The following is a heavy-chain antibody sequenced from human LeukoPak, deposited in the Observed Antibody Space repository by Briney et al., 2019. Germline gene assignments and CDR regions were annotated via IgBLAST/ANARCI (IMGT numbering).Heavy chain of an antibody. Sequence: GGSLRLSCAASGFTFSDYYMSWIRQAPGKGLEWVSYISNSGSIIYYADSVKGRFTISRDNAKNSLFLQMNSLRAEDTAVYYCARGRMATLYYFDYWGQGTLVTVSS. J-gene: IGHJ4*02. CDR2: ISNSGSII. D-gene: IGHD5-24*01. CDR3: ARGRMATLYYFDY. CDR1: GFTFSDYY. V-gene: IGHV3-11*04.